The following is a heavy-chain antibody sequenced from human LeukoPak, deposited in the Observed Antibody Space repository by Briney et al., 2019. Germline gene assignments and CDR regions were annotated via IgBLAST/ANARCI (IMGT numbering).Heavy chain of an antibody. Sequence: PGGSLRLSCAASGFPFSSRVMSWVRQAPGKGREWVAYINHDGEAIYYPQFVRGRFIISRDNAKNTLFLQMNDLRDEDTAVYYCVRDFESSGQSFDSWGQGTLVTVSS. CDR3: VRDFESSGQSFDS. CDR1: GFPFSSRV. D-gene: IGHD3-22*01. V-gene: IGHV3-48*02. J-gene: IGHJ4*02. CDR2: INHDGEAI.